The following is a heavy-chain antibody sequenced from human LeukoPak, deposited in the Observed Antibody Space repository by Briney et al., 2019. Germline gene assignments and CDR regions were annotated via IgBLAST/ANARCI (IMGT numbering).Heavy chain of an antibody. J-gene: IGHJ4*02. CDR1: GFTFSSYA. D-gene: IGHD5-12*01. Sequence: GGSLRLSCAASGFTFSSYAMHWVRQAPGKGLEWVAVISYDGSNKYYADSVKGRFTISRDSSKNTVYLQMNSLRAEDAALYYCAKGGSGYYLDHWGQGTLVTVSS. V-gene: IGHV3-30-3*01. CDR3: AKGGSGYYLDH. CDR2: ISYDGSNK.